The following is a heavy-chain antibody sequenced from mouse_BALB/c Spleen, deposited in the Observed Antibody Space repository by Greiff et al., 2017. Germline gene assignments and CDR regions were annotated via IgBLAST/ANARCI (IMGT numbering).Heavy chain of an antibody. Sequence: EVKLLESGPGLVKPSQSLSLTCTVTGYSITSDYAWNWIRQFPGNKLEWMGYISYSGSTSYNPSLKSRISITRDTSKNQFFLQLNSVTTEDTATYYCARSGYYGSSYWFAYWGQGTLVTVSA. CDR2: ISYSGST. CDR1: GYSITSDYA. D-gene: IGHD1-1*01. V-gene: IGHV3-2*02. CDR3: ARSGYYGSSYWFAY. J-gene: IGHJ3*01.